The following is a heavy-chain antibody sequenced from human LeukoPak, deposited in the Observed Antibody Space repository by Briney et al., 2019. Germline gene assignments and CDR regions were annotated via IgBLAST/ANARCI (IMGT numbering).Heavy chain of an antibody. CDR1: GFTFSRYS. Sequence: PGGSLRLSCAASGFTFSRYSMNWVRQAPGKGLEWVSYITNSSSTIFYADSVKGRFTISRDNAKNSLYLQMSSLRAEDTAVYYCARYYFGSGNYRTFDRWGQGTLVIVSS. J-gene: IGHJ4*02. CDR2: ITNSSSTI. D-gene: IGHD3-10*01. V-gene: IGHV3-48*04. CDR3: ARYYFGSGNYRTFDR.